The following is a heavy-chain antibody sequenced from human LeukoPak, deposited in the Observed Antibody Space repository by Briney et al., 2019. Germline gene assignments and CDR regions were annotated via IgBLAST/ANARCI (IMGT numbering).Heavy chain of an antibody. CDR2: INHSGST. CDR1: GGSFSGYY. V-gene: IGHV4-34*01. Sequence: SETLSLTCAVYGGSFSGYYWSWIRQPPGKGLEWIGEINHSGSTNYNPSLKSRVTISVDTSKNQFSLKLSSVTAADTAVYYCARDTDAFDIWGQGTMVTVSS. CDR3: ARDTDAFDI. J-gene: IGHJ3*02.